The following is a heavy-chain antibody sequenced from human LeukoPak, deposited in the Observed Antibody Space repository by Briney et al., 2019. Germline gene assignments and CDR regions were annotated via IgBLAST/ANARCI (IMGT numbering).Heavy chain of an antibody. V-gene: IGHV5-51*01. Sequence: GESLRISCKGSGYSFTSYWIGWVRQMPGKGLEWMGIIYPGDSDTRYSPSFQGQVTISADKSISTAYLQWSSLKASDTAMYYCARRKYYDSSGYYTFDYWGQGTLVTVSS. D-gene: IGHD3-22*01. J-gene: IGHJ4*02. CDR2: IYPGDSDT. CDR3: ARRKYYDSSGYYTFDY. CDR1: GYSFTSYW.